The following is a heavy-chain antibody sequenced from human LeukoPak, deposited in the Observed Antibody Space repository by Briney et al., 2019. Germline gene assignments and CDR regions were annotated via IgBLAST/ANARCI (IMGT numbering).Heavy chain of an antibody. V-gene: IGHV1-3*01. CDR2: INAGNGNT. CDR3: TGVVSIAVAGTEYYFDY. CDR1: GYTFTSYA. D-gene: IGHD6-19*01. Sequence: ASVKVSCKASGYTFTSYAMHWVRQAPGQRLEWMGWINAGNGNTKYSQKFQGRVTITRDTSASTAYMELSSLKSEDTAVYYCTGVVSIAVAGTEYYFDYWGQGTLVTVSS. J-gene: IGHJ4*02.